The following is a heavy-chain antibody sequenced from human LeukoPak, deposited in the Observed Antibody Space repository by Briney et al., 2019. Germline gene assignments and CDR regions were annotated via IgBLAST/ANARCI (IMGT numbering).Heavy chain of an antibody. D-gene: IGHD6-13*01. CDR3: AREVPRYGSSWNGWFDP. Sequence: SETLSLTCTVSGDSIISNNYYWGWIRQPAGKGLEWIGSVYFSGTTYYNPSLKSRVTVSMDTSKNQFSLKLNSVTAADTAVYYCAREVPRYGSSWNGWFDPWGQGNLVTVSS. CDR1: GDSIISNNYY. V-gene: IGHV4-39*07. J-gene: IGHJ5*02. CDR2: VYFSGTT.